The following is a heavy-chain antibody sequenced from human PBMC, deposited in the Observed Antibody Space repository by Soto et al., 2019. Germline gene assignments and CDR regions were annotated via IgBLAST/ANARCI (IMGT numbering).Heavy chain of an antibody. CDR2: IKQDGSEK. CDR1: GFTFSSYW. Sequence: GGSPRLSCAASGFTFSSYWMSWVRQAPGKGLEWVANIKQDGSEKYYVDSVKGRFTISRDNAKNSLYLQMNSLRAEDTAVYYCARDQSFVAGIPFDYWGQGTLVTVSS. V-gene: IGHV3-7*05. D-gene: IGHD6-19*01. J-gene: IGHJ4*02. CDR3: ARDQSFVAGIPFDY.